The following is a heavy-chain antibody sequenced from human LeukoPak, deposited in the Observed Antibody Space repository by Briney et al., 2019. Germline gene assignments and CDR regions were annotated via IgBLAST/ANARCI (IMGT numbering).Heavy chain of an antibody. CDR1: GGSISSSSYY. D-gene: IGHD3-22*01. Sequence: SETLSLTCTVSGGSISSSSYYWGWIRQPPGKGLEWIGSIYYSGSTYYNPSLKSRVTMSVDTSKNQFSLKLSSVTAADTAVYYCARHCKAPDSSGYYSWYFDYWGQGTLATVSS. CDR2: IYYSGST. CDR3: ARHCKAPDSSGYYSWYFDY. V-gene: IGHV4-39*01. J-gene: IGHJ4*02.